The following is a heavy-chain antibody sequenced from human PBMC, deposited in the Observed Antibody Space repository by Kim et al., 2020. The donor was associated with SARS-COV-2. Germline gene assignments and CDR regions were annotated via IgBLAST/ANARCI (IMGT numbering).Heavy chain of an antibody. CDR1: GYTLTELS. J-gene: IGHJ4*02. V-gene: IGHV1-24*01. CDR2: FDPEDGET. CDR3: ATAWRELLPFDY. D-gene: IGHD1-26*01. Sequence: ASVKVSCKVSGYTLTELSMHWVRQAPGKGLEWMGGFDPEDGETIYAQKFQGRVTMTEDTSTDTAYMELSSLRSEDTAVYYCATAWRELLPFDYWGQGTLVNVSS.